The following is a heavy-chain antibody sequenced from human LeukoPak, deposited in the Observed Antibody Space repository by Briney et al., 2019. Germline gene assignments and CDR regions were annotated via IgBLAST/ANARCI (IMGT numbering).Heavy chain of an antibody. CDR3: ARGHHYYDSTGYFGY. V-gene: IGHV1-18*01. Sequence: ASVKVSCKASGYTFANYGISWVRQAPGHGLEWMGWISINNGNTKYAQKFQGRVTVTTDTSTSTAYMELRSLTSDDTAVYYCARGHHYYDSTGYFGYWGQGTLVTVSS. CDR1: GYTFANYG. J-gene: IGHJ4*02. D-gene: IGHD3-22*01. CDR2: ISINNGNT.